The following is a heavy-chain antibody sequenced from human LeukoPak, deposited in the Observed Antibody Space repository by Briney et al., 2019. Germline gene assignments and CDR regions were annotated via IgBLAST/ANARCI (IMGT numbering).Heavy chain of an antibody. Sequence: ASVKVSCKASGYTFTSYGISWVRQAPGQGLEWMGWISAYNGNTNYAQKLQGRVTMTTDTSTSTAYMELRSLRSDDTAVYYCARDPDIVVVPAAITPHFGYWGQGTLVTVSS. CDR3: ARDPDIVVVPAAITPHFGY. D-gene: IGHD2-2*02. V-gene: IGHV1-18*01. CDR2: ISAYNGNT. CDR1: GYTFTSYG. J-gene: IGHJ4*02.